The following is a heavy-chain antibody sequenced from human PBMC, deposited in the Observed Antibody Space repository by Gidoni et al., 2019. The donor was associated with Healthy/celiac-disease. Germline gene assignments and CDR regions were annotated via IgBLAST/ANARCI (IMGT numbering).Heavy chain of an antibody. V-gene: IGHV4-38-2*01. Sequence: CAVSGYSISSGYYWGWLRQPPGKGLEWMRSIYHSGRTYYNPSLKSPVTISVDTSKIQFSRKLSSVTAADTAVYYCARASTAMVTYYFDYWGQGTLVTVSS. CDR3: ARASTAMVTYYFDY. D-gene: IGHD5-18*01. J-gene: IGHJ4*02. CDR2: IYHSGRT. CDR1: GYSISSGYY.